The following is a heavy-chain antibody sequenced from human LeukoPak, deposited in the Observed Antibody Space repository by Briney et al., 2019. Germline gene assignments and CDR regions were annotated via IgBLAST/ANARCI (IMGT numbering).Heavy chain of an antibody. V-gene: IGHV3-33*01. Sequence: HPGGSLRLSCAASGFTFSSYAMHWVRQAPGKGLEWVALLWYDGNNEYYADSVKGRFTISRDDSKNTLYLQMNSLRAEDTAVYYCARDQSVRLVPLWYFDVWGQGTLVTVSS. CDR2: LWYDGNNE. CDR1: GFTFSSYA. J-gene: IGHJ4*02. CDR3: ARDQSVRLVPLWYFDV. D-gene: IGHD6-19*01.